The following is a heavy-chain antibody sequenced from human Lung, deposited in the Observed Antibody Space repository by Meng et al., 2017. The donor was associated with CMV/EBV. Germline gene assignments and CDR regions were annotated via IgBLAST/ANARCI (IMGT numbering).Heavy chain of an antibody. CDR3: AKDWSRYCTSTSCYKPWCEP. CDR2: ISAGGGST. J-gene: IGHJ5*02. Sequence: GGSLRLSCVASAFTFSNYGMSWVRRAPGRGLEWVSGISAGGGSTYYADSVKGRFTVSRDNSKNTLYLQMNSLRAEDTAVYYCAKDWSRYCTSTSCYKPWCEPWXQGPXVTVDS. V-gene: IGHV3-23*01. D-gene: IGHD2-2*01. CDR1: AFTFSNYG.